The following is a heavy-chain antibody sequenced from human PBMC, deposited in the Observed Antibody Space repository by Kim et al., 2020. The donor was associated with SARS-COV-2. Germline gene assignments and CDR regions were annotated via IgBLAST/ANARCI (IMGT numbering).Heavy chain of an antibody. CDR1: GFSLTTSGVG. V-gene: IGHV2-5*02. D-gene: IGHD1-1*01. Sequence: SGPTLVNPTQTLTLTCTFSGFSLTTSGVGVGWIRQPPGEALEWLAFIYWDDDKRYSPSLQRRLSITKDTSKSHVVLVMTNMDPVDTATYFCAHKLLTNTWTDSALDFWGQGSLVTVSS. J-gene: IGHJ4*02. CDR3: AHKLLTNTWTDSALDF. CDR2: IYWDDDK.